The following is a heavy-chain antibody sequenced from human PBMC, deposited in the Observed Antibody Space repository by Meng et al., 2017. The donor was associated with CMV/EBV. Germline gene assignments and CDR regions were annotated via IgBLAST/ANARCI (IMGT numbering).Heavy chain of an antibody. CDR3: AGSGYCSSTSGYEGWFDP. CDR1: GFTISSYA. J-gene: IGHJ5*02. D-gene: IGHD2-2*01. Sequence: GESLSLSCAVSGFTISSYAMHWVRQAPGKGLEWVAVISYDGNNNYYANSVKGRFTITRDNSKNTLYLQMNSLRAEDTAVYYCAGSGYCSSTSGYEGWFDPWGQGTLVTVSS. V-gene: IGHV3-30*04. CDR2: ISYDGNNN.